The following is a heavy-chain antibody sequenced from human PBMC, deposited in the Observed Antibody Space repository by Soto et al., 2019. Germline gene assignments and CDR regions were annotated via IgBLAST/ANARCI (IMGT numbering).Heavy chain of an antibody. Sequence: PGGSLRLSCAASGFTFSSYGMHWVRQAPGKGLEWVAVISYDGSNKYYADSVKGRFTISRDNSKNTLYLQMNSLRAEDTAVHYCANSRETPWTSYIWGSYRRSQFDYWGQGTLVTVSS. CDR2: ISYDGSNK. D-gene: IGHD3-16*02. CDR3: ANSRETPWTSYIWGSYRRSQFDY. CDR1: GFTFSSYG. J-gene: IGHJ4*02. V-gene: IGHV3-30*18.